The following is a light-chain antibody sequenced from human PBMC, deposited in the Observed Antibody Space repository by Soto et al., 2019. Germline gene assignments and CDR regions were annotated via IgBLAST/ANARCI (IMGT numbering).Light chain of an antibody. CDR3: QRYGG. J-gene: IGKJ1*01. CDR1: QSVSSY. Sequence: VLTQSPDTVSWSPLEAGALSCRASQSVSSYLAWYQQKPGQAPRLLIYGASSRATGIPDRFSGSGSGTDFTLTISRLEPEDFAVYYCQRYGGFGQGTKVDIK. CDR2: GAS. V-gene: IGKV3-20*01.